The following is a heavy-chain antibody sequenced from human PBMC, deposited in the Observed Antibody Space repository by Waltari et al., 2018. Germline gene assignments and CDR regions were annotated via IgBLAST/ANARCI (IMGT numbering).Heavy chain of an antibody. J-gene: IGHJ5*02. Sequence: QVQLQESGPGLVKPSETLSLTCAVSGYSISSGYYWGWIRQPPGKGLEWIGSIYPSGSTYYNPSLKSRVTISVDTSKNQFSLKLSSVTAADTAVYYCARDSKDRSIAAALNWFDPWGQGTLVTVSS. CDR2: IYPSGST. CDR1: GYSISSGYY. CDR3: ARDSKDRSIAAALNWFDP. V-gene: IGHV4-38-2*02. D-gene: IGHD6-13*01.